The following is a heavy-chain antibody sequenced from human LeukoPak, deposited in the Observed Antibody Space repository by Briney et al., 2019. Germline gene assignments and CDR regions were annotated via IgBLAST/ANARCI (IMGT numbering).Heavy chain of an antibody. CDR1: GGSISSYY. D-gene: IGHD2-2*01. Sequence: SETLSLTCTVSGGSISSYYWSWIRQPAGKGLEWIGRIYTSGSTNYNPSLKSRVTMSVDTSKNQLSLKLSSVTAADTAVYYCARDIVVPAASNWFDPWGQGTLVTVSS. CDR2: IYTSGST. V-gene: IGHV4-4*07. CDR3: ARDIVVPAASNWFDP. J-gene: IGHJ5*02.